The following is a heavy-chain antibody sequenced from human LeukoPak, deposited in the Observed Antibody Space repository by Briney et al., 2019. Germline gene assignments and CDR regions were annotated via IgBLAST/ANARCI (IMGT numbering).Heavy chain of an antibody. CDR2: IYYSGTT. D-gene: IGHD2-15*01. J-gene: IGHJ4*02. CDR3: ARDRASAGGFDY. CDR1: GGSISPYY. Sequence: PSETLSLTCSVSGGSISPYYWSWIRQPPGKGLEWVGYIYYSGTTNYNPSLQSRVTISVATSKNQFSLKLSSVTAADTALYYCARDRASAGGFDYWGQGTLVTVSS. V-gene: IGHV4-59*01.